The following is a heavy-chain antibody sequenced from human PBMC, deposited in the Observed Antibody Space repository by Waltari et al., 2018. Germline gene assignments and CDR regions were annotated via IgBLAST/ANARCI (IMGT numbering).Heavy chain of an antibody. D-gene: IGHD3-22*01. CDR2: IKQDGSEK. Sequence: EVQLVESGGGLVQPGGSLRLSCAASGFTFSSYWMSWVRQAPGKGLEWVANIKQDGSEKYYVDSVKGRFTISRDNAKNSLYLQMNSLRAEDTAVYYCASTYYYDSSVMGDAFDIWGQGTMVTVSS. CDR3: ASTYYYDSSVMGDAFDI. V-gene: IGHV3-7*01. CDR1: GFTFSSYW. J-gene: IGHJ3*02.